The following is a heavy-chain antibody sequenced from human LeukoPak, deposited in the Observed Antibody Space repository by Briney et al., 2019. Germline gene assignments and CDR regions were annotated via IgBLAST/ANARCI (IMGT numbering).Heavy chain of an antibody. CDR1: GYSISSGYY. D-gene: IGHD1-26*01. CDR3: ARYREVGATVDY. V-gene: IGHV4-38-2*02. J-gene: IGHJ4*02. CDR2: IYYRGST. Sequence: SETLSLTCTVSGYSISSGYYWGWIRPPPGRGLEWIASIYYRGSTHYNPSLASLKSRVSISGDTSKNQFSLKLSSVTAADTAVYYCARYREVGATVDYWGQGTLVTVSS.